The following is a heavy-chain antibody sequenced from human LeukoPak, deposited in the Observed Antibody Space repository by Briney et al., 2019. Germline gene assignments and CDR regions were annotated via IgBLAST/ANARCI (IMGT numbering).Heavy chain of an antibody. V-gene: IGHV3-30*13. D-gene: IGHD3-10*01. J-gene: IGHJ4*02. Sequence: GGSLXXSCAASGFTFSSYGMHWVRQGPGKGLEWVGVISYDGSNKYYADSVKGRVTIARDNSKNRVYLQMKRLRAQDTAVYYCAKDFLWFGELLSGPFDYWGQGTLVTVSS. CDR3: AKDFLWFGELLSGPFDY. CDR2: ISYDGSNK. CDR1: GFTFSSYG.